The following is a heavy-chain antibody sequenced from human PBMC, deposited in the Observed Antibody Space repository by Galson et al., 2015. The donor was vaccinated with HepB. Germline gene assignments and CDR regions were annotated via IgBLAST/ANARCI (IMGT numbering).Heavy chain of an antibody. V-gene: IGHV3-23*01. D-gene: IGHD3-22*01. Sequence: SLRLSCAASGFSFSNYAISWVRQAPGKGLQWVSSIGGTGFPTYYADSVKGRFTISRDNSKNTLYLQMNSLTAEDSAVYSCAKGLYDSTRSPFDYWGQGTLVTVSS. CDR3: AKGLYDSTRSPFDY. J-gene: IGHJ4*03. CDR2: IGGTGFPT. CDR1: GFSFSNYA.